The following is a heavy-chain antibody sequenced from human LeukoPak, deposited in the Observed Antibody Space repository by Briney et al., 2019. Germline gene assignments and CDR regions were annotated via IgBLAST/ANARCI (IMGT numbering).Heavy chain of an antibody. CDR3: ARLAWLVPY. V-gene: IGHV4-34*01. CDR1: GGSFSGYY. D-gene: IGHD6-19*01. J-gene: IGHJ4*02. Sequence: SETLSLTCAVYGGSFSGYYWSWIRQPPGKGLEWIGEISHSGSTNYNPSLKSRVTISVDTSKNQFSLKLSSVTAADTAVYYCARLAWLVPYWGQGTLVTVSS. CDR2: ISHSGST.